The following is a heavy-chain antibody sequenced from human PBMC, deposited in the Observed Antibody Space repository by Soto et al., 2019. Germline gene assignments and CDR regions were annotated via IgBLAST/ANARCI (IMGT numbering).Heavy chain of an antibody. Sequence: GGSLRLSCAASGFTFSSYSMNWVRQAPGKGLEWVSYISSSSTIYYADSVKGRFTISRDNAKNSLYLQMNSLRAEDTAVYYCAREVYDFWGGPPHWFDPWGQGTVVTVSS. CDR2: ISSSSTI. D-gene: IGHD3-3*01. CDR1: GFTFSSYS. CDR3: AREVYDFWGGPPHWFDP. J-gene: IGHJ5*02. V-gene: IGHV3-48*01.